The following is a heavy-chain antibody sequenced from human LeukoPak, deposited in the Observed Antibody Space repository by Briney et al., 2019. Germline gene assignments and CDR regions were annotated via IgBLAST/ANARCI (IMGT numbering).Heavy chain of an antibody. J-gene: IGHJ4*02. CDR3: ASRYCSGGSCYNRYYFDY. D-gene: IGHD2-15*01. V-gene: IGHV3-23*01. CDR2: ITGSGGSA. Sequence: GGSLRLSCAASGFTFSSYAMSWVRQAPGKGLEGVSGITGSGGSAYYADSVKGRFTISRDNSQSTLYLQMDSLRAADTAVYFCASRYCSGGSCYNRYYFDYWGQGSLVTVSS. CDR1: GFTFSSYA.